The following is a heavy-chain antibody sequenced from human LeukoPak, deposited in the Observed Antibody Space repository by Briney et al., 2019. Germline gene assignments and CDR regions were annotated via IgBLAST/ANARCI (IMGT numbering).Heavy chain of an antibody. CDR3: ARDRYYGGNFYYYYGMDV. D-gene: IGHD4-23*01. V-gene: IGHV3-33*08. Sequence: PGGSLRLSCAASGFTFSSYSMNWVRQAPGKGLEWVAVIWYDGSNKYYADSVKGRFTISRDNSKNTLYLQMNSLRAEDTAVYYCARDRYYGGNFYYYYGMDVWGQGTTVTVSS. J-gene: IGHJ6*02. CDR1: GFTFSSYS. CDR2: IWYDGSNK.